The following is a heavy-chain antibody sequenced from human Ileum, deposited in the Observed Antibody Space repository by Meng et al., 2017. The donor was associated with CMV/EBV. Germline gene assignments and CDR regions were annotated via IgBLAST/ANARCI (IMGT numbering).Heavy chain of an antibody. CDR2: ISSSGNA. V-gene: IGHV4-61*02. J-gene: IGHJ2*01. D-gene: IGHD6-13*01. Sequence: QVQLQASGPGLVKPSQTLSLTCTVSGDSISSSSYYWSWIRQPAGKGLEWVGRISSSGNANYNSSLRSRVTISVDTSKNQFSLQLNSATPEDTAVYYCARENGYEWYFDFWGRGTLVTVSS. CDR3: ARENGYEWYFDF. CDR1: GDSISSSSYY.